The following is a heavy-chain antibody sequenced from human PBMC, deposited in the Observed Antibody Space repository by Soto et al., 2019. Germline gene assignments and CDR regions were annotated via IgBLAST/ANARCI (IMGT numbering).Heavy chain of an antibody. J-gene: IGHJ4*02. D-gene: IGHD6-19*01. CDR1: GFTFSNNW. CDR3: ASGGIEVH. Sequence: EVQLVESGGGLVQPGGSLRLSCAASGFTFSNNWMHWVRQAPGKGPVWVSRINSDGSSTYYADSVKGRFTISRNNAKNTLYLKMNSLRADDTAVYYCASGGIEVHWGQGTLVTVSS. CDR2: INSDGSST. V-gene: IGHV3-74*01.